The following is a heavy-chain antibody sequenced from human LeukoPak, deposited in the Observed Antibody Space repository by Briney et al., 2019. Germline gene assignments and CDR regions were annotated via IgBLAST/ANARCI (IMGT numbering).Heavy chain of an antibody. CDR2: ISAYNGNT. CDR1: GYTFTSYY. CDR3: ARVWVGGYSSRWQMAWFDP. D-gene: IGHD6-13*01. Sequence: ASVKVSCKAAGYTFTSYYMHWVRQAPGHGLEWMGWISAYNGNTNYAQKHQGTVTMTTDISTSTDYMELRSLRSDDTAVYDCARVWVGGYSSRWQMAWFDPWGQGTLVTVSS. V-gene: IGHV1-18*04. J-gene: IGHJ5*02.